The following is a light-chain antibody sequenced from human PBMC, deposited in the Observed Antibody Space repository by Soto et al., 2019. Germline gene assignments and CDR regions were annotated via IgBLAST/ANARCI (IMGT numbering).Light chain of an antibody. J-gene: IGKJ1*01. V-gene: IGKV1-9*01. CDR1: QGISSY. CDR2: AAS. CDR3: QELSSYPRT. Sequence: DIQLTQSPFFLSASLGDRVTITCRASQGISSYLAWYQQNPGKAPKLPIFAASTLASGVPSRFSGSGSGTEFTLTISSLQPEDSATYYCQELSSYPRTFGQGTKVEIK.